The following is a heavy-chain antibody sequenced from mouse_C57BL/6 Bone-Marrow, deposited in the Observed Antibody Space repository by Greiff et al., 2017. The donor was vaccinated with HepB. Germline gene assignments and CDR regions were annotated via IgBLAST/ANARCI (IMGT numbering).Heavy chain of an antibody. CDR1: GYSITSGYY. CDR2: ISYDGSN. Sequence: EVKLMESGPGLVKPSQSLSLTCSVTGYSITSGYYWNWIRQFPGNKLEWMGYISYDGSNNYNPSLKNRISITRDTSKNQFFLKLNSVTTEDTATYYCARDMINPYWYFDVWGTGTTVTVSS. V-gene: IGHV3-6*01. CDR3: ARDMINPYWYFDV. J-gene: IGHJ1*03. D-gene: IGHD2-4*01.